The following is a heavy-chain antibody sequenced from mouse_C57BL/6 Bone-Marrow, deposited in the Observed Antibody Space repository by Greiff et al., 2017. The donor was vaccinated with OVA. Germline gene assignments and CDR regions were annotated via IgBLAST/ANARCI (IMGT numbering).Heavy chain of an antibody. CDR2: IDPSDSYT. CDR3: AGKGY. J-gene: IGHJ2*01. V-gene: IGHV1-59*01. Sequence: VQLQQPGAELVRPGTSVKLSCKASGYTFTSYWMHWVKQRPGQGLEWIGVIDPSDSYTNYNQKFKGKATLTVDTSSSTAYMQLSSRTSEDSAVYYCAGKGYWGQGTTLTVSS. CDR1: GYTFTSYW.